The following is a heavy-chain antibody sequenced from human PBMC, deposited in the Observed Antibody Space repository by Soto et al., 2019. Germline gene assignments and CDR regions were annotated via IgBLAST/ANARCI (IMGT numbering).Heavy chain of an antibody. CDR1: GGTFSSYA. V-gene: IGHV1-69*12. CDR3: ARKRSGYDEFDP. CDR2: IIPIFGTA. D-gene: IGHD5-12*01. Sequence: QVQLVQSGAEVKKPGSSVKVSCKASGGTFSSYAISWVRQAPGQGLEWMGGIIPIFGTANYAQKFQGRVTMXAXXSTSTAYMELSSLRAEDTAVYYCARKRSGYDEFDPWGQGPLVTVSS. J-gene: IGHJ5*02.